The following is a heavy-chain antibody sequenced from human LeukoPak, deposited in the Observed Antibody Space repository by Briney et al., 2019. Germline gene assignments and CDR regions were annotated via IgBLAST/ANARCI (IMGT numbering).Heavy chain of an antibody. J-gene: IGHJ4*02. CDR2: ISGSGGST. Sequence: PGGSLRLSCAASGFTFSSYAMSWVRQAPGKGLEWVSAISGSGGSTYYADSVKGRFTISRDNSKNTLYLQMNSLRAEDTAVYYRASPPRGTRTQNYFDYWGQGTLVTVSS. D-gene: IGHD2-2*01. CDR1: GFTFSSYA. CDR3: ASPPRGTRTQNYFDY. V-gene: IGHV3-23*01.